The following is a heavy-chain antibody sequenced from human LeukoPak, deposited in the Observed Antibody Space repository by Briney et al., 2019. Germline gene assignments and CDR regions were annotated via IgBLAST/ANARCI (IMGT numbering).Heavy chain of an antibody. CDR2: ISSSSSYI. Sequence: GGSLRLSCAASGFTFSSYSMNWVRHSPGKGLEWVSSISSSSSYIYYADSVKGRFTIPRDNPKNSLYLQMNGLRAEDTAVYYCARAVTGSPAGSVDIWGQGTMVTVSS. CDR1: GFTFSSYS. J-gene: IGHJ3*02. D-gene: IGHD6-19*01. V-gene: IGHV3-21*01. CDR3: ARAVTGSPAGSVDI.